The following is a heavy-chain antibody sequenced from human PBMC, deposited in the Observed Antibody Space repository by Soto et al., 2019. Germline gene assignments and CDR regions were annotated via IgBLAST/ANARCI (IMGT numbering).Heavy chain of an antibody. D-gene: IGHD2-8*01. CDR2: IYYSGST. J-gene: IGHJ4*02. CDR3: ARLGYCTNGVCYGGFDY. V-gene: IGHV4-39*01. Sequence: SETLSLTCTVSGGSISSSSYYWGWIRQPPGKGLEWIGSIYYSGSTYYNPSPKSRVTISVDTSKNQFSLKLSSVTAADTAVYYCARLGYCTNGVCYGGFDYWGQGTLVTVSS. CDR1: GGSISSSSYY.